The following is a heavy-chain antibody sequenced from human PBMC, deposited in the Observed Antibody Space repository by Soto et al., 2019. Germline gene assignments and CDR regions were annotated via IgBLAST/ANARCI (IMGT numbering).Heavy chain of an antibody. CDR3: ARDLRANYGSGSYYSSYYYGMDV. CDR1: GGSISSGDYY. CDR2: IYYSGST. Sequence: SETLSLTCTVSGGSISSGDYYWSWIRQPPGKGLEWIGYIYYSGSTYYNPSLRSRVTISVDTSKNQFSLKLSSVTAADTAVYYCARDLRANYGSGSYYSSYYYGMDVWGQGTTVTVSS. J-gene: IGHJ6*02. V-gene: IGHV4-30-4*01. D-gene: IGHD3-10*01.